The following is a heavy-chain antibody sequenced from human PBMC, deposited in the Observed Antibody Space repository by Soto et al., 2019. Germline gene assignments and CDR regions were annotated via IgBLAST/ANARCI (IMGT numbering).Heavy chain of an antibody. D-gene: IGHD2-2*01. V-gene: IGHV1-46*01. CDR1: GYTFTSYY. Sequence: SVKVSCNASGYTFTSYYMHWVRQAPGQGLECMGIINPSGGSTSYAQKFQGRVTMTRDTSTSTVYMELSSLRSEDTAVYYCARDRSVGDIVVVPAASLAIDAFDIWGQGTMVTVSS. J-gene: IGHJ3*02. CDR2: INPSGGST. CDR3: ARDRSVGDIVVVPAASLAIDAFDI.